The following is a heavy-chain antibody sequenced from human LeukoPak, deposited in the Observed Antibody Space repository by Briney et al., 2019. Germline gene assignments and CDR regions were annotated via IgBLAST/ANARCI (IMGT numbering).Heavy chain of an antibody. Sequence: SVKVSCKASGFTFTNSAMQWVRQARGQRLEWIGWIVVGSGNTNYAQKFQEGVTITRDMSTSTAYMELSSLRFEDTAVYYCAADNVQQLNWGQGTLVTVSS. V-gene: IGHV1-58*02. CDR3: AADNVQQLN. CDR1: GFTFTNSA. D-gene: IGHD6-13*01. J-gene: IGHJ4*02. CDR2: IVVGSGNT.